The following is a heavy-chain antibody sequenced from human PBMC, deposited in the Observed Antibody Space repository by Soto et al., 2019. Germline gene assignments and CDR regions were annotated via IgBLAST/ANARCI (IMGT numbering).Heavy chain of an antibody. CDR2: ISSSSSYI. D-gene: IGHD1-26*01. CDR3: ARESHGSYSSDAFDI. CDR1: GFTFSSYS. Sequence: EVQLVESGGGLVKPGGSLRLSCAASGFTFSSYSMNWVRQAPGKGLEWVSSISSSSSYIYYADSVKGRFTISRDNAKNSLYLQMNSLRAEDTAVYYCARESHGSYSSDAFDIWGQGTMVTVSS. V-gene: IGHV3-21*01. J-gene: IGHJ3*02.